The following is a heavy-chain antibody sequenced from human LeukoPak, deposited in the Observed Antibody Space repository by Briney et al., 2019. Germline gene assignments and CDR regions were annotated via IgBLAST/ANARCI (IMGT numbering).Heavy chain of an antibody. V-gene: IGHV1-69*05. D-gene: IGHD1-7*01. CDR1: GGTFSSYA. CDR3: ARMNYISSGWGAPFDY. J-gene: IGHJ4*02. CDR2: IIPIFGTA. Sequence: SVKVSCKASGGTFSSYAISWVRQAPGQGLEWMGGIIPIFGTANYAQKFQGRVTITTDESTSTAYMELSSLRAEDTAVYYCARMNYISSGWGAPFDYWGQGTLVTVSS.